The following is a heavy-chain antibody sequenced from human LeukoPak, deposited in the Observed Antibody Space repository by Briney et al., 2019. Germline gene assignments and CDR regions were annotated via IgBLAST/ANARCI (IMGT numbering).Heavy chain of an antibody. CDR3: ARSLGENCSSTSCYLNWFDS. J-gene: IGHJ5*01. Sequence: SQTLSLTCTVSGGSISSDSYYWSWIRQHPGKGLDWIGYIYYSGSPYYNPSLNSRLTISVDSSKNQFYLRLPSVTAAETAVYYCARSLGENCSSTSCYLNWFDSWGQGTLVTVSS. D-gene: IGHD2-2*01. V-gene: IGHV4-31*03. CDR2: IYYSGSP. CDR1: GGSISSDSYY.